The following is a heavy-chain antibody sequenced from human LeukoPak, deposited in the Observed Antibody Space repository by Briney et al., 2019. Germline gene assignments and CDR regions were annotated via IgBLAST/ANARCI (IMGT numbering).Heavy chain of an antibody. D-gene: IGHD5-12*01. CDR1: GFTFSSYN. J-gene: IGHJ6*03. V-gene: IGHV3-30*02. CDR3: AKGGGYEAQYYYYYLDV. Sequence: GGSLRLSCAASGFTFSSYNMNWVRQAPGKGLEWVAFIRYDGSNKYYADSVKGRFTVSRDNSKNTLYLQMKSLRAEDTAVYYCAKGGGYEAQYYYYYLDVWGKGTTVTVSS. CDR2: IRYDGSNK.